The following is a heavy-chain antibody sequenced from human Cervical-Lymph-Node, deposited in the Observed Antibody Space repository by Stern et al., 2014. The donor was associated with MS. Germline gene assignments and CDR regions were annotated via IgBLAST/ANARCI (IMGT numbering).Heavy chain of an antibody. J-gene: IGHJ4*02. CDR2: IWSDGSIQ. CDR3: ARQVLGPYYFDS. CDR1: GFTFRTYG. V-gene: IGHV3-33*01. Sequence: VQLVESGGGVVQPGRSLRLSCAASGFTFRTYGLHWVRQDPGKGLEWVAVIWSDGSIQNYADSVKCRFTISRDNSKNTLSLQINSLSAEDTAVYYCARQVLGPYYFDSWGQGTLVTVSS.